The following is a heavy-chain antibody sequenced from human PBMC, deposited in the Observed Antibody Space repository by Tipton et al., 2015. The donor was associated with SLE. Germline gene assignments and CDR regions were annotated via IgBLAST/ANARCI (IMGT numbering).Heavy chain of an antibody. CDR2: ISSSGTYI. Sequence: SLRLSCAASGFTFSTYGMNWVRQAPGKGLEWVSSISSSGTYIYYADSVKGRFTISRDNAKNSLYLQMDTLRAEDTAVYYCARWDVGYAFDIWGQGTMVTVSS. CDR3: ARWDVGYAFDI. J-gene: IGHJ3*02. CDR1: GFTFSTYG. V-gene: IGHV3-21*01. D-gene: IGHD1-26*01.